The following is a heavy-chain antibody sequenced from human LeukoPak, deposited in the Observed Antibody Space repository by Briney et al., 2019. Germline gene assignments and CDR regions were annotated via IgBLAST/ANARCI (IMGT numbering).Heavy chain of an antibody. CDR2: IIPIFGTA. D-gene: IGHD6-19*01. Sequence: SVKVSCKASGYTFTGYYMHWVRQAPGQGLEWMGRIIPIFGTANYAQRFQGRVTITTDESTSTAYMELSSLRSEDTAVYYCARDYFAGGWMVDAFDIWGQGTMVTVSS. J-gene: IGHJ3*02. CDR1: GYTFTGYY. CDR3: ARDYFAGGWMVDAFDI. V-gene: IGHV1-69*05.